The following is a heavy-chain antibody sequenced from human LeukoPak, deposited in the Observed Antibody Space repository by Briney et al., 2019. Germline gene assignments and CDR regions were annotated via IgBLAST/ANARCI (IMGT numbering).Heavy chain of an antibody. J-gene: IGHJ3*02. CDR3: ARGGQPYYDVLTGHGGAFDI. CDR1: GDSISYYY. V-gene: IGHV4-59*01. D-gene: IGHD3-9*01. CDR2: IYYSGST. Sequence: SETLSLTCSVSGDSISYYYWNWIRQPPGKGLEWIGYIYYSGSTNYNPSPKSRLTISLDTSKNQFSLKLSSVTAADTAVYYCARGGQPYYDVLTGHGGAFDIWGQGTMVTVSS.